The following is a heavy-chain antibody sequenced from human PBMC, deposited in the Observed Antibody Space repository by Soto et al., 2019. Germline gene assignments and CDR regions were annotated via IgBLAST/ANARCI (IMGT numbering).Heavy chain of an antibody. D-gene: IGHD3-16*02. Sequence: EVQLVESGGGLVRPGGSLRLSCAASGLAFRSFLMSWVRQAPGGGLEWVANINQDGRDTYYSDSVRDRFTISRDNAANTLFLHMNNLGAEDTAFYYCATYHDDEWESYRHRYWGQGTLVTVSS. CDR2: INQDGRDT. V-gene: IGHV3-7*01. CDR1: GLAFRSFL. CDR3: ATYHDDEWESYRHRY. J-gene: IGHJ4*02.